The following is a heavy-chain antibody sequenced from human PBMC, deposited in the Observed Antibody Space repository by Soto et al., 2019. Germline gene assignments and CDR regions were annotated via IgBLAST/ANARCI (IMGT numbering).Heavy chain of an antibody. CDR2: INSDGSST. CDR3: TRLAQRYNWFAP. D-gene: IGHD4-17*01. V-gene: IGHV3-74*01. J-gene: IGHJ5*02. Sequence: HRISQAPGKGLVWVSRINSDGSSTSYADSVKGRFTISRDSAKNTLYLQMNSLRAEDTAVYYCTRLAQRYNWFAPGGQVTLVTVSS.